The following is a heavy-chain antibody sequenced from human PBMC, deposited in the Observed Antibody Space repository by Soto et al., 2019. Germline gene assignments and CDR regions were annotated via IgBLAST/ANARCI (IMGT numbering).Heavy chain of an antibody. Sequence: GGSLRLSCAASGFTFSSYSMNWVRQAPGKGLEWVSSISSSSGYIYYADSVKGRFTISRDNAKNSLYLQMNSLRAEDTAVYYCARAKGGSSSHYYYYGMDVWGQGTTVTVSS. CDR1: GFTFSSYS. CDR2: ISSSSGYI. V-gene: IGHV3-21*01. J-gene: IGHJ6*02. CDR3: ARAKGGSSSHYYYYGMDV. D-gene: IGHD6-6*01.